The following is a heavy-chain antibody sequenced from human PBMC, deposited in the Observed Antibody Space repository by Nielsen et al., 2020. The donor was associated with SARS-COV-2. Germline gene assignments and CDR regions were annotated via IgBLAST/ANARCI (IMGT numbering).Heavy chain of an antibody. J-gene: IGHJ4*02. CDR2: IRSGSTYT. Sequence: GESLKISCAASGFTFSSYWMSWVRQAPGKGLEWISYIRSGSTYTNYADSVKGRFTISRDDAKNSLYLQMNSLRAEDTAVYYCAREGRDLPLDYWGQGVLVTVSS. D-gene: IGHD5-24*01. V-gene: IGHV3-11*05. CDR1: GFTFSSYW. CDR3: AREGRDLPLDY.